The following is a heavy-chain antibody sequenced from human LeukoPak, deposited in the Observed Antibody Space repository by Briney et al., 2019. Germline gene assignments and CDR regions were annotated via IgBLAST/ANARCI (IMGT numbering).Heavy chain of an antibody. J-gene: IGHJ2*01. CDR2: ISGSGGST. D-gene: IGHD6-13*01. CDR1: GFTFSSYA. Sequence: PGGSLRLSCAASGFTFSSYAMSWVRQAPGKGLEWVSAISGSGGSTYYADSVKGRFTISRDNSKNTLYLQMNSLRAEDTAAYYCAKDSFSAAAGTGWYFDLWGRGTLVTVSS. CDR3: AKDSFSAAAGTGWYFDL. V-gene: IGHV3-23*01.